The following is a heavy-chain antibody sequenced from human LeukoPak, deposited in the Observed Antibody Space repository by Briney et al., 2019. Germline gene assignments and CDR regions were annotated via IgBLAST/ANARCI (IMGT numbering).Heavy chain of an antibody. D-gene: IGHD3-3*01. CDR1: GGSISSNTHY. CDR3: ARVETSGFLEWLLFWYFDP. Sequence: TSETLSLTCTVPGGSISSNTHYWGWIRQPPGKGLEWIGSIYYSGSTYYNPSLKSRVTISVDTSKNQFSLKLSSVTAADTAVYYCARVETSGFLEWLLFWYFDPWGRGILVTVSS. CDR2: IYYSGST. J-gene: IGHJ2*01. V-gene: IGHV4-39*07.